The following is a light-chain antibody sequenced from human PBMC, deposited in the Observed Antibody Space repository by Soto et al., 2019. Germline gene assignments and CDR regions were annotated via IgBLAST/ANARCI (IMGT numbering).Light chain of an antibody. CDR2: AAS. Sequence: EIHVTQTPSSLSAFVGDRVTITCRASQTITTYLNWYQHKPGKAPRLLIYAASILESGAPSRFSGSGSGTDFSITISNLQPEDCATYCCQESDNIPITFGQGTRLE. CDR1: QTITTY. J-gene: IGKJ5*01. CDR3: QESDNIPIT. V-gene: IGKV1-39*01.